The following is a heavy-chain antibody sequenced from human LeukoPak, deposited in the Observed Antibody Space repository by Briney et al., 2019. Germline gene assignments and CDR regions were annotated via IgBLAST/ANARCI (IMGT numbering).Heavy chain of an antibody. V-gene: IGHV4-34*01. CDR1: GESFNGYY. CDR3: ARKVLRLFDWLSEYFFDY. CDR2: INHVGIT. D-gene: IGHD3-3*01. J-gene: IGHJ4*02. Sequence: SETLSLTCAVYGESFNGYYWSWIRQSPQKGLEWIGHINHVGITNYNPSLKSRLTILVDTSKNQFTLKLKSVTAADTAVYYCARKVLRLFDWLSEYFFDYWGQGNLVTVSS.